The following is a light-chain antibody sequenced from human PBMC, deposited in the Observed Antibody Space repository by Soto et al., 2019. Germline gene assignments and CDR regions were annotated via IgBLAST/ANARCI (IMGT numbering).Light chain of an antibody. CDR3: QSYHSGNVV. CDR1: SGSIASNY. J-gene: IGLJ2*01. Sequence: NFMLTQPPSGSESPGQTVTISCTRSSGSIASNYVQWYQQRPCSAPTPVIYEDNERPSAVPDRFSGSIDSSSNSASLTISGVKTDYEDDSYCQSYHSGNVVFGSGTTLTAL. CDR2: EDN. V-gene: IGLV6-57*04.